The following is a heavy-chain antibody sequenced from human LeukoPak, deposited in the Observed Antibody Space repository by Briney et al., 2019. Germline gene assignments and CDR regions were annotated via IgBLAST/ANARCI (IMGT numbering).Heavy chain of an antibody. D-gene: IGHD3-22*01. CDR2: IKQDGSEK. CDR3: AKDSGGYYDSSGYYYFDY. V-gene: IGHV3-7*03. J-gene: IGHJ4*02. Sequence: HPGGSLRLSCAASGFTFSSYWMSWVRQAPGKGLEWVANIKQDGSEKYYVDSVKGRFTISRDNAKNSLYLQMNSLRAEDTALYYCAKDSGGYYDSSGYYYFDYWGQGTLVTVSS. CDR1: GFTFSSYW.